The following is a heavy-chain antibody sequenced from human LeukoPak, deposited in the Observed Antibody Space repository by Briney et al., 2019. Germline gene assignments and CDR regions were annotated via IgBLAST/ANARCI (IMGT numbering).Heavy chain of an antibody. D-gene: IGHD5-24*01. Sequence: ASVKVPCKASGGTFSSYAISWVRQAPGQGLEWMGGIIPIFGTANYAQKFQGRVTITADESTSTAYMELSSLRSEDTAVYYCARGRAMATNTGSFDYWGQGTLVTVSS. CDR2: IIPIFGTA. V-gene: IGHV1-69*13. CDR1: GGTFSSYA. CDR3: ARGRAMATNTGSFDY. J-gene: IGHJ4*02.